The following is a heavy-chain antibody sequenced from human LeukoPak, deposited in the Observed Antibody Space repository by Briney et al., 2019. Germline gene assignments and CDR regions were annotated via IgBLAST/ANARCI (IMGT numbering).Heavy chain of an antibody. V-gene: IGHV1-2*02. Sequence: ASVKVPCKASGYTFTGYYMHWVRQAPGQGLEWMGWINPNSGGTNYAQKFQGRVTMTRDTSISTAYMELSRLRSDDTAVYYCARAFSAFDAFDIWGQGTMVTVSS. CDR1: GYTFTGYY. CDR2: INPNSGGT. J-gene: IGHJ3*02. D-gene: IGHD6-19*01. CDR3: ARAFSAFDAFDI.